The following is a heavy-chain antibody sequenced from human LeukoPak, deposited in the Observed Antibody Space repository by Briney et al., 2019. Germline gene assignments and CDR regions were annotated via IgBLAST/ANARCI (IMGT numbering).Heavy chain of an antibody. CDR1: GTFFSSYF. CDR3: ARHITGSGSAFDH. Sequence: MPSETLSLTCTVSGTFFSSYFWGWIRQPPGKGLEWIAYIHYNGDTNYNPSLKSRVTISVGPSRNQFSLQLSSVTAAGTAVYYCARHITGSGSAFDHWGRGTLVTVSS. CDR2: IHYNGDT. D-gene: IGHD3-10*01. V-gene: IGHV4-59*08. J-gene: IGHJ2*01.